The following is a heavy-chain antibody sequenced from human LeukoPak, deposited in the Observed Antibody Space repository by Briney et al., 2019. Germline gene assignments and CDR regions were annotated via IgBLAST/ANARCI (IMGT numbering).Heavy chain of an antibody. D-gene: IGHD2-21*02. CDR1: GFTFSDYY. J-gene: IGHJ6*02. CDR2: ISSSGSTI. Sequence: GGSLRLSCAASGFTFSDYYMSWIRQAPGKGLEWVSYISSSGSTIYYAASVKGRFTISRDNAKNSLYLQMNSLRAEDTAVYYCARWYCGGDCYSSPAYYYGMDVWGQGTTVTVSS. CDR3: ARWYCGGDCYSSPAYYYGMDV. V-gene: IGHV3-11*01.